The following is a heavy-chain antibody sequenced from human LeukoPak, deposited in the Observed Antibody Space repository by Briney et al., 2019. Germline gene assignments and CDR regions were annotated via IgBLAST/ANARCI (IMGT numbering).Heavy chain of an antibody. D-gene: IGHD3/OR15-3a*01. CDR1: GFTFSSYG. V-gene: IGHV3-30*18. CDR3: AKSIGIVGLLDY. CDR2: ISYDGSNK. J-gene: IGHJ4*02. Sequence: GGSLSLSCAASGFTFSSYGMHWVRQAPGKGLEWVAVISYDGSNKYYADSVKGRFTISRDNSKNTLYLQMNSLRAEDTAVYYCAKSIGIVGLLDYWGQGTLVTVSS.